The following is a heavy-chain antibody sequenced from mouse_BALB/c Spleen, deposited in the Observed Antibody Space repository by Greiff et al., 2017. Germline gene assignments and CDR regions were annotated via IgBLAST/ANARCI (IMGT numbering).Heavy chain of an antibody. CDR2: IWSGGST. V-gene: IGHV2-2*02. Sequence: QVQLKQSGPGLVQPSQSLSITCTVSGFSLTSYGVHWVRQSPGKGLEWLGVIWSGGSTDYNAAFISRLSISKDNSKSQVFFKMNSLQANDTAIYYCARVNYRYDGWFAYWGQGTLVTVSA. D-gene: IGHD2-14*01. CDR3: ARVNYRYDGWFAY. J-gene: IGHJ3*01. CDR1: GFSLTSYG.